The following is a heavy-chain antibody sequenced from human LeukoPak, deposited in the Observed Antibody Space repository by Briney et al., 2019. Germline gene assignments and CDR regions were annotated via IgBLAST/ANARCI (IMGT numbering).Heavy chain of an antibody. CDR2: IYYSGST. J-gene: IGHJ4*02. Sequence: PSETLSLTCTVSGGSISSSSYYWGWIRQSPGKGLEWIGSIYYSGSTYYNPSLKSRVTISVDTSKNQFSLKLSSVTAADTAVYYCARLIYDSSGYPALDYWGQGTLVTVSS. CDR1: GGSISSSSYY. CDR3: ARLIYDSSGYPALDY. D-gene: IGHD3-22*01. V-gene: IGHV4-39*01.